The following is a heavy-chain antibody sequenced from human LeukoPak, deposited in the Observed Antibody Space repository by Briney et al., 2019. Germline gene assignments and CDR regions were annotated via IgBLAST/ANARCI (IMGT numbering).Heavy chain of an antibody. CDR3: AKDFAQRVGAFDY. CDR1: GFTFSSYG. V-gene: IGHV3-33*06. CDR2: IWYDGSNK. Sequence: PGGSLRLSCAASGFTFSSYGMHWVRQAPGKGLEWVAVIWYDGSNKYYADSVKGRFTISRDNSKNTLYLQMNSLRAEDTAVYYCAKDFAQRVGAFDYWGQGTLVTVSP. J-gene: IGHJ4*02. D-gene: IGHD1-26*01.